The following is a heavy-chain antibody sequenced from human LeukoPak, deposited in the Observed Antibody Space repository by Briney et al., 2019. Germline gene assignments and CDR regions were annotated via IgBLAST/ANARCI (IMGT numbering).Heavy chain of an antibody. Sequence: SETLSLTCAVYGGSFSGYYWSWIRQPPGKGLEWIGEINHSGSTNYNPSLKSRVTISVDTSKNQFSLKLSSVTAADTAVYYCARSFTRIGYSYGYWGPQTTNNWFDPWGQGTLVTVSS. CDR1: GGSFSGYY. CDR2: INHSGST. V-gene: IGHV4-34*01. CDR3: ARSFTRIGYSYGYWGPQTTNNWFDP. J-gene: IGHJ5*02. D-gene: IGHD5-18*01.